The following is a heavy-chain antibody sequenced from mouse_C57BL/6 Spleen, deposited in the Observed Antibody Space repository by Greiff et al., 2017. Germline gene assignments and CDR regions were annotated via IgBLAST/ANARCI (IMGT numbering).Heavy chain of an antibody. J-gene: IGHJ2*01. V-gene: IGHV2-9-1*01. CDR2: IWTGGGT. D-gene: IGHD1-1*01. Sequence: VQLVESGPGLVAPSQSLSITCTVSGFSLTSYAISWVRQPPGKGLEWLGVIWTGGGTNYNSALKSRLSISKDNSKSQVFLKMNSLQTDDTARYYCARNEGSYGSSFYYFDYWGQGTTLTVSS. CDR3: ARNEGSYGSSFYYFDY. CDR1: GFSLTSYA.